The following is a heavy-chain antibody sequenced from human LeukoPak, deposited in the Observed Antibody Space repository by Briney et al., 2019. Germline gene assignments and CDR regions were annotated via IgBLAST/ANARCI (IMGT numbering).Heavy chain of an antibody. CDR1: GFTFSSYA. J-gene: IGHJ4*02. Sequence: PGGSLRLSCAASGFTFSSYAMHWVRQAPGKGLEWVAVISYDGSNKYYADSVKGRFTISRDNAKNTLYLQMGSLRAEDMAVYYCARAPVYDDSSGFDYWGQGTLVTVSS. CDR2: ISYDGSNK. D-gene: IGHD3-22*01. CDR3: ARAPVYDDSSGFDY. V-gene: IGHV3-30*14.